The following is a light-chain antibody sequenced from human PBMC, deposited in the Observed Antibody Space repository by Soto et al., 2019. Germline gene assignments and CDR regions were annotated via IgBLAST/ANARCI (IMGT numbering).Light chain of an antibody. J-gene: IGKJ5*01. CDR1: QSISNW. Sequence: DIQMTQSPSTLSASVGDRVIITCRASQSISNWLAWYQQKPGKAPKLLIFDVSSLESGVPSRFSGSGSGTDFTLTISSLQPEDFATYYCQQANSFPITFGQGTRLEIK. CDR2: DVS. V-gene: IGKV1-5*01. CDR3: QQANSFPIT.